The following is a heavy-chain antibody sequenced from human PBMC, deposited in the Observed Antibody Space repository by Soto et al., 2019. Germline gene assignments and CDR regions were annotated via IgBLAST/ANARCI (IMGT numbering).Heavy chain of an antibody. CDR1: GYTFTSYG. CDR2: ISAYNGNT. V-gene: IGHV1-18*01. Sequence: GASVKVSCKASGYTFTSYGISWVRQAPGQGLEWMGWISAYNGNTNYAQKLQGRVTMTTDTSTSTAYMELRSLRSDDTAVYYCATDGSGSYFPRTYYYYGMDVWGQGTTVTVSS. CDR3: ATDGSGSYFPRTYYYYGMDV. J-gene: IGHJ6*02. D-gene: IGHD3-10*01.